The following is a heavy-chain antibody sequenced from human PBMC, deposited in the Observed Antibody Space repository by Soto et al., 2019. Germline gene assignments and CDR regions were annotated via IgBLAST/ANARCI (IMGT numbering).Heavy chain of an antibody. CDR3: ARDDYDFWSGYSGGMDV. V-gene: IGHV1-2*04. D-gene: IGHD3-3*01. J-gene: IGHJ6*02. CDR2: INPNSGGT. Sequence: ASVKVSCKASGYTFTGYYMHWVRQAPGQGLEWMGWINPNSGGTNYAQKFQGWVTMTRDTSISTAYMELSRLRSDDTAVYYCARDDYDFWSGYSGGMDVWGQGTTVTVSS. CDR1: GYTFTGYY.